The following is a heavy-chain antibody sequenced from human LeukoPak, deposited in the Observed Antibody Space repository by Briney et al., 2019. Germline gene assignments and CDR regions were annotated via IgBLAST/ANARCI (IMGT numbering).Heavy chain of an antibody. CDR2: INPNSGGT. J-gene: IGHJ4*02. D-gene: IGHD3-9*01. V-gene: IGHV1-2*02. CDR3: ARSYYDILTGYSDFDY. Sequence: ASVKVSCKASGYTFTGYYMHWVQQAPGQGLEWMGWINPNSGGTNYAQKFQGRVTMARDTSISTAYMELSRLRSDDTAVYYCARSYYDILTGYSDFDYWGQGTLVTVSS. CDR1: GYTFTGYY.